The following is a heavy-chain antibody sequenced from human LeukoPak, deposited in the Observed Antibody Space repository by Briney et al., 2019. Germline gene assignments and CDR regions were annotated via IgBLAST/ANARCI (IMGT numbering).Heavy chain of an antibody. Sequence: GASVKVSCKASGYTFTSYGISWVRQAPGQGLEWMGWISTYNGNTNYAQKLQGRVTMTTDTSTSTAYMELRSLRSDDTAVYYCARAYYDILTGLFPLGYWGQGTLVTVSS. J-gene: IGHJ4*02. CDR1: GYTFTSYG. V-gene: IGHV1-18*01. CDR2: ISTYNGNT. CDR3: ARAYYDILTGLFPLGY. D-gene: IGHD3-9*01.